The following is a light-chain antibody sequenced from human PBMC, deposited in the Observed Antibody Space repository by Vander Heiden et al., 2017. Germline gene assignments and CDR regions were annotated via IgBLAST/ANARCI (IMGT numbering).Light chain of an antibody. CDR2: LGS. CDR1: QSLLHSDGYNY. Sequence: EIVMTQSPLSLPVTPGEPASISCRSSQSLLHSDGYNYLDWYLQKPGQSPQLLIYLGSNRASGVPDRFSGSGSGTDFILKISRVEAEDVGVYFCMQALQTQFTFGPGTKLEIK. J-gene: IGKJ3*01. V-gene: IGKV2-28*01. CDR3: MQALQTQFT.